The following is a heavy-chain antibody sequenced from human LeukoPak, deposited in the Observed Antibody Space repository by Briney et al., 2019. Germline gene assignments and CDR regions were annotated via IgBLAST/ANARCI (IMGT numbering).Heavy chain of an antibody. CDR3: ARDDEGIAAGDDAFDI. D-gene: IGHD6-13*01. V-gene: IGHV1-69*13. J-gene: IGHJ3*02. Sequence: GASVKVSCKASGGTFSSYAISWVRQAPGHGLEWMGGIIPIFGTTNYAQKFQGRVTITADESTSTAYMELSSLRSEDTAVYYCARDDEGIAAGDDAFDIWGQGTMVTVSS. CDR2: IIPIFGTT. CDR1: GGTFSSYA.